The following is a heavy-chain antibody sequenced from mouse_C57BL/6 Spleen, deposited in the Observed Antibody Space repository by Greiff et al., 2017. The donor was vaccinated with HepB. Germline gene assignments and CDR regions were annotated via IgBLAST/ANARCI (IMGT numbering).Heavy chain of an antibody. CDR3: ARGNYYGSSPFAY. Sequence: QVQLQQSGAELMKPGASVKMSCKASGYTFTTYPIEWMKQNHGKSLEWIGNFHPYNDDTKYNEKFKGKATLTVEKSSSTVYLELSRLTSDDSAVYYCARGNYYGSSPFAYWGQGTLVTVSA. J-gene: IGHJ3*01. CDR1: GYTFTTYP. V-gene: IGHV1-47*01. CDR2: FHPYNDDT. D-gene: IGHD1-1*01.